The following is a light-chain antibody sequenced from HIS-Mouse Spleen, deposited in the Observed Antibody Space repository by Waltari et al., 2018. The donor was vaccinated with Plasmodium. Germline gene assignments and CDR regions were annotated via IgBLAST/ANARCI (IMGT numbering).Light chain of an antibody. J-gene: IGKJ1*01. CDR3: QQYNTWPWT. Sequence: EIVMTQPPATLSVSPGEQPPLSCRASQSVSSNLAWYQQKPGQAPRLLIYGASTRATGIPATFSGSGSGTEFTLTISSLQSEDFAVYYCQQYNTWPWTFGQGTKVEIK. CDR1: QSVSSN. V-gene: IGKV3-15*01. CDR2: GAS.